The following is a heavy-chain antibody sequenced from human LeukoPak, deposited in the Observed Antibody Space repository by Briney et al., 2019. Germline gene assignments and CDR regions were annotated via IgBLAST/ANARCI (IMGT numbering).Heavy chain of an antibody. CDR3: TSQYYYDSSGYQPVDY. D-gene: IGHD3-22*01. CDR2: IRSKANSYAT. V-gene: IGHV3-73*01. J-gene: IGHJ4*02. CDR1: GFTFSGSA. Sequence: GGSLKLSCAASGFTFSGSAMHWVRQASGKGLEWVGRIRSKANSYATAYAASVKGRFTISRDDSKNTAYLQTNSLKTEDTAVYYCTSQYYYDSSGYQPVDYWGQGTLVTVSS.